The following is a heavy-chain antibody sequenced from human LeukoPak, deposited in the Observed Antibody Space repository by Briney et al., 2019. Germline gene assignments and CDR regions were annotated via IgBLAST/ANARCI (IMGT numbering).Heavy chain of an antibody. D-gene: IGHD2-15*01. V-gene: IGHV1-8*02. Sequence: ASVKVSCKASGYTFTSYDINWVRQATGQGLEWMGWMNPNSGNTGYAQKFQGRVTMTRDTSISTAYMELSRLRSDDTAVYYCARMVAATYYLYFQHWGQGTLVSVSS. J-gene: IGHJ1*01. CDR2: MNPNSGNT. CDR3: ARMVAATYYLYFQH. CDR1: GYTFTSYD.